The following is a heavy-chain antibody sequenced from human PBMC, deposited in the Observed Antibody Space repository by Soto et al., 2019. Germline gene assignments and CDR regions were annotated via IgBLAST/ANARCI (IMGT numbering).Heavy chain of an antibody. J-gene: IGHJ4*02. CDR2: VYYTGST. Sequence: ETLSLTCSVSGGSISGSYWRWIRQSPGKGLEWLGYVYYTGSTNYSPSLRSRVSISVDTSKNEFSLRLSSVTAADTAVYFCARSVAVPGAHIDYWGQGTQVTVSS. CDR3: ARSVAVPGAHIDY. D-gene: IGHD6-19*01. CDR1: GGSISGSY. V-gene: IGHV4-59*01.